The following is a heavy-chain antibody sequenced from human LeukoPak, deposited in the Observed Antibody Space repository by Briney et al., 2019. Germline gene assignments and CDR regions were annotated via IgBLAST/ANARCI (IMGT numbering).Heavy chain of an antibody. V-gene: IGHV3-23*01. D-gene: IGHD5-12*01. CDR1: GFTFSSYA. CDR2: ISGSGGST. J-gene: IGHJ4*02. CDR3: ARDRDILAIGSTFDY. Sequence: GGSLRLSCAASGFTFSSYAMSWVRQAPGKGLEWVSAISGSGGSTYYADSVKGRFTISRDNSKNTLYLQMNSLRAEDTAVYYCARDRDILAIGSTFDYWGQGTLVTVSS.